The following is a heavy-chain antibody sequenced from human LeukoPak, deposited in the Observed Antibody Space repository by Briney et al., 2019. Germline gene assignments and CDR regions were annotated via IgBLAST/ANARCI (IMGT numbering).Heavy chain of an antibody. D-gene: IGHD3-22*01. Sequence: SQTLSLTCAISGDSVSSNSAAWNWIRQSPSRGLEWLGRTYYRSKWYNDYAVSVKSRITINPDTSKNQFSLKLSSVTAADTAVYYCARGGHYYDSSGYYPYFDYWGQRTLVTVSS. J-gene: IGHJ4*02. CDR1: GDSVSSNSAA. CDR3: ARGGHYYDSSGYYPYFDY. CDR2: TYYRSKWYN. V-gene: IGHV6-1*01.